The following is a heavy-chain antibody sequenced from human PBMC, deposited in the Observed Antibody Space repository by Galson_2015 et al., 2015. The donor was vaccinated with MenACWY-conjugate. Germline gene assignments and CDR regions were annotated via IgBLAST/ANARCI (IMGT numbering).Heavy chain of an antibody. J-gene: IGHJ4*02. CDR2: ISSNGCTT. CDR3: VKTKLVLFDY. D-gene: IGHD6-6*01. Sequence: SLRPSCTASGFTFSSYAMHWVRQAPGKGLEYVSAISSNGCTTYYTDSVTGIFTISIDNSKNTLYLQMSSLRAEDTAVYYCVKTKLVLFDYWGQGTLVPVSS. V-gene: IGHV3-64D*06. CDR1: GFTFSSYA.